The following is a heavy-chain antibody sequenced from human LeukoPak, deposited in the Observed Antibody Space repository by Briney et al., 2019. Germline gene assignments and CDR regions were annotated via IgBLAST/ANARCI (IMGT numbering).Heavy chain of an antibody. J-gene: IGHJ4*02. V-gene: IGHV3-48*03. D-gene: IGHD3-9*01. CDR1: GFTFSSYE. CDR3: ARGDFDWSPPFDY. Sequence: PGGPLRLSCAASGFTFSSYEMNWVRQAPGKGLEWVSYISSSGSTIYYADSVKGRFTISRDNAKNSLYLQMNSLRAEDTAVYYCARGDFDWSPPFDYWGQGTLVTVSS. CDR2: ISSSGSTI.